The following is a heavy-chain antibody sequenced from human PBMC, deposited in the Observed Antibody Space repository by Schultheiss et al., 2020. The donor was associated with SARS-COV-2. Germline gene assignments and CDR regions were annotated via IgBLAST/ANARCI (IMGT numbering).Heavy chain of an antibody. CDR1: GGSFSGYY. Sequence: SETLSLTCAVYGGSFSGYYWSWIRQPPGKGLEWIGYIYYSGSTNYNPSLKSRVTISVDTSKNQFSLKLSSVTAADTAVYYCARVPNYGDPRDWYFDLWGRGTLVTVSS. J-gene: IGHJ2*01. D-gene: IGHD4-17*01. CDR3: ARVPNYGDPRDWYFDL. CDR2: IYYSGST. V-gene: IGHV4-59*01.